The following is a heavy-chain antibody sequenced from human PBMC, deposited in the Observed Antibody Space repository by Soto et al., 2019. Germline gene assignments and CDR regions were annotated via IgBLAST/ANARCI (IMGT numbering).Heavy chain of an antibody. CDR3: ARPNLEYDIFTGYYILDY. J-gene: IGHJ4*02. V-gene: IGHV2-70*11. CDR2: IDWDDDK. Sequence: SGPTLVNPTQTLTLTCTFSGFSLSTSGMCVSWIRQPPGKALEWLARIDWDDDKYYSTSLKTRLTISKDTSKNQVVLTMTNMGPLAAAQHYCARPNLEYDIFTGYYILDYWGQEALLTVSS. D-gene: IGHD3-9*01. CDR1: GFSLSTSGMC.